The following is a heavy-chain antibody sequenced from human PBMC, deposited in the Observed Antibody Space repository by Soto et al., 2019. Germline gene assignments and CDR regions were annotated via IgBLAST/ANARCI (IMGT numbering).Heavy chain of an antibody. V-gene: IGHV4-39*01. CDR2: SYYSGST. CDR3: ARRWYGYGIDY. CDR1: GGSISSSSYS. J-gene: IGHJ4*02. D-gene: IGHD5-18*01. Sequence: QLPLQESGPGLVKPSETLSLTCTVSGGSISSSSYSWGWIRQPPGKGLEWIGSSYYSGSTYYNPSLKSRVTISVDTTQNQFSLKLSSVTAADTYVYYCARRWYGYGIDYWGQGTLVTVSS.